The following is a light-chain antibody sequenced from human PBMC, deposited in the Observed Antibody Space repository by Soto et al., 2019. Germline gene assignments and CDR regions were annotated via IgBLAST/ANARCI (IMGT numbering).Light chain of an antibody. CDR3: CLYADSSTVV. Sequence: QSALTQAASVSGSPGQSINISCTGTSSDVGSYNLVSWYQQHPGKAPKLMIYEGSKRPSGVSNRFSGSKSGNTASLTISGLQAEDEADYYCCLYADSSTVVFGGGTKVTVL. J-gene: IGLJ2*01. V-gene: IGLV2-23*01. CDR1: SSDVGSYNL. CDR2: EGS.